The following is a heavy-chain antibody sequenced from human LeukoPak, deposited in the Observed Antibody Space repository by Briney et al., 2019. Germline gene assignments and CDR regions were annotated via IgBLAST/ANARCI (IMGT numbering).Heavy chain of an antibody. CDR3: ARRFCSGGSCQDWFDP. V-gene: IGHV5-51*01. Sequence: GESLKISCKGPGYSFTTYWIGWVRQMPGKGLEWMGIVYPGDSDTRYSPSFQGQVTISADKSISTAYLQWSSLKASDTAMYYCARRFCSGGSCQDWFDPWGQGTLVTVSS. J-gene: IGHJ5*02. CDR2: VYPGDSDT. D-gene: IGHD2-15*01. CDR1: GYSFTTYW.